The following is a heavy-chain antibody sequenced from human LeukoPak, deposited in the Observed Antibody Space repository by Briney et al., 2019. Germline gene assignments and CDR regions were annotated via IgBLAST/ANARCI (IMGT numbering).Heavy chain of an antibody. D-gene: IGHD5-18*01. V-gene: IGHV4-38-2*02. CDR1: GYSISSGDY. CDR3: ESGTPQLWSSF. Sequence: SETLSLTCTVSGYSISSGDYWGWIRQPPGKGLEWIGSIYHSGRTYYNPSLKSRVTISVDTSKNQVSLILTSVTAADTAVYYCESGTPQLWSSFWGQGTLVTVSS. J-gene: IGHJ4*02. CDR2: IYHSGRT.